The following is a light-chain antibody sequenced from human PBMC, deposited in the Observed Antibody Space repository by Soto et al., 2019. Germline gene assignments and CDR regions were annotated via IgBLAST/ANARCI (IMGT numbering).Light chain of an antibody. V-gene: IGKV3-20*01. CDR3: QQYGSSPKT. CDR1: PSVSSSY. J-gene: IGKJ1*01. CDR2: GAS. Sequence: EIVLTQSPDTLSLSPGERATLSCRASPSVSSSYLAWYQQKPGQAPRLLIYGASSRATGIPDRFSGSESGTDFTLTISSLEAEDSAVYYCQQYGSSPKTFGQGTKVEIK.